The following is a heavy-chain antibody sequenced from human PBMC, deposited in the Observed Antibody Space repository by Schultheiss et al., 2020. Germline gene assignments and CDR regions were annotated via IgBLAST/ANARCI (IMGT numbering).Heavy chain of an antibody. CDR2: IGTAGDT. D-gene: IGHD6-13*01. CDR1: GFTFSSYD. CDR3: VRGSSASN. Sequence: GGSLRLSCAASGFTFSSYDMHWVRQATGKGLEWVSAIGTAGDTYYPGSVKGRFTISRENAKNTAYLQMRSLRAEDTALYYCVRGSSASNWGQGTLVTVSS. J-gene: IGHJ4*02. V-gene: IGHV3-13*01.